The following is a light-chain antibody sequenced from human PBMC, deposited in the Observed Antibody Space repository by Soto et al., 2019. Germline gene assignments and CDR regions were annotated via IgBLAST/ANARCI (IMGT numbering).Light chain of an antibody. CDR3: SSYAGNRVV. CDR1: SSDVGGYNY. CDR2: EVS. V-gene: IGLV2-8*01. J-gene: IGLJ2*01. Sequence: QSALTQPPSASGSPGQSVTISCTGTSSDVGGYNYVSWYQQHPGKAPKVMIYEVSERPSGVPDRFSGSKSGNTASLTVSGLQAEDEADYYCSSYAGNRVVFGGGTKVTVL.